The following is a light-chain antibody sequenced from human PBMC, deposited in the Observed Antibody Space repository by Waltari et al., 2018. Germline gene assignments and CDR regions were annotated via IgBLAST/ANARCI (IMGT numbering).Light chain of an antibody. V-gene: IGKV1-9*01. Sequence: DIQLSQSPSFLSASVRDRVTITCRASKGISNCLAWYQQRPGKDPKLLIYSASTLQRGVPTRFSGSGSGTEFSLTISSLQPEDFATYYCQQLNSYPLTFGGGTKVEIK. CDR3: QQLNSYPLT. J-gene: IGKJ4*01. CDR1: KGISNC. CDR2: SAS.